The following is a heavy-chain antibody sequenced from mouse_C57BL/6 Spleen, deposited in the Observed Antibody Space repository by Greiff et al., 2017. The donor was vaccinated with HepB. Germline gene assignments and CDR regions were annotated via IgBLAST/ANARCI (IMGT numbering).Heavy chain of an antibody. Sequence: QVHVKQSGAELARPGASVKMSCKASGYTFTSYTMHWVKQRPGQGLEWIGYINPSSGYTKYNQKFKDKATLTADKSSSTAYMQLSSLTSEDSAVYYCARGYDGYLYAMDYWGQGTSVTVSS. V-gene: IGHV1-4*01. J-gene: IGHJ4*01. D-gene: IGHD2-3*01. CDR1: GYTFTSYT. CDR3: ARGYDGYLYAMDY. CDR2: INPSSGYT.